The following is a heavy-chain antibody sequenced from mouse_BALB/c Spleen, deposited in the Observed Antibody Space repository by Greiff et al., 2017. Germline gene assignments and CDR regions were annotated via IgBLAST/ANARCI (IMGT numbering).Heavy chain of an antibody. V-gene: IGHV5-17*02. CDR2: ISSGSSTI. CDR3: ARRGIYYDSLVDY. D-gene: IGHD2-4*01. CDR1: GFTFSSFG. J-gene: IGHJ2*01. Sequence: EVMLVESGGGLVQPGGSRKLSCAASGFTFSSFGMHWVRQAPEKGLEWVAYISSGSSTIYYADTVKGRFTISRDNPKNTLFLQMTSLRSEDTAMYYCARRGIYYDSLVDYWGQGTTLTVSS.